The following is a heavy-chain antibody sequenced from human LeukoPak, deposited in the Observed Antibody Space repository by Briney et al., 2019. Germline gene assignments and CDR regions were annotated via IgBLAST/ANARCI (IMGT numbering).Heavy chain of an antibody. V-gene: IGHV3-23*01. CDR1: GFTFSTYA. CDR3: ARSGLNRFDY. Sequence: PGGSLRLSCAASGFTFSTYAMSWVRQAPGKGLEWVSSFSGSGGNTYYADSLKGRFTISRDNSKNTLYLQLNSLRAEDTAVYYCARSGLNRFDYWGQGTLVTVFS. D-gene: IGHD2-15*01. J-gene: IGHJ4*02. CDR2: FSGSGGNT.